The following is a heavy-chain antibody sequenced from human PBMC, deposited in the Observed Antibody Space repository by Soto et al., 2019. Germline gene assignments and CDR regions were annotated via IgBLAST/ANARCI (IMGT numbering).Heavy chain of an antibody. CDR3: ATRYSYVHF. Sequence: ASVKVSCKASGYTFTSYGISWVRQAPGQGLEWMGRINPNSGDTNYAQKFQGRVTMTRDTSFSTAYMELSSLRSDDTAVYYCATRYSYVHFWGQGTLVTVSS. J-gene: IGHJ4*02. CDR2: INPNSGDT. V-gene: IGHV1-2*06. D-gene: IGHD5-18*01. CDR1: GYTFTSYG.